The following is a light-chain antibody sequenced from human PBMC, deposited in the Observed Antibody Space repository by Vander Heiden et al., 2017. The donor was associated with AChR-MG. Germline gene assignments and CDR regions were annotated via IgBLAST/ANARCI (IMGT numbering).Light chain of an antibody. CDR2: EAS. CDR1: QSVSSS. J-gene: IGKJ1*01. Sequence: EIVLTQSPATLPLSPGARTTLSCRASQSVSSSLVWYQQKPGQAPRLLIYEASTRATGIPARFSGSGSGTDFTLTISSLEPEDFAVYYCQQRSNWPWTFGQGTKVEIK. V-gene: IGKV3-11*01. CDR3: QQRSNWPWT.